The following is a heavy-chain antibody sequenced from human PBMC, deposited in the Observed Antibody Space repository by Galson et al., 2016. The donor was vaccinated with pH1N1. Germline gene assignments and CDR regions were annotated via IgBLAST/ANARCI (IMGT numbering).Heavy chain of an antibody. J-gene: IGHJ6*02. V-gene: IGHV4-31*03. CDR2: IYYSGAT. Sequence: TLSLTCTVSGGSISRGAYYWTWIRQHPVKGLEWIGYIYYSGATYYNPSLKSRVSVSIDTSKNQFSLNLNSVTAADTAVYYCAGEDRIAAVGSTGYYYYDMDVWGQGTTVTVSS. CDR3: AGEDRIAAVGSTGYYYYDMDV. D-gene: IGHD6-13*01. CDR1: GGSISRGAYY.